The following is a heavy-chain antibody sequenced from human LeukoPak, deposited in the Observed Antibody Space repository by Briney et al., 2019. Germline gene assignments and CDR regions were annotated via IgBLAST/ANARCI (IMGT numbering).Heavy chain of an antibody. V-gene: IGHV3-23*01. CDR2: ISGNGSKT. CDR1: GFRFSLYG. D-gene: IGHD3-16*01. CDR3: TRFSDYGEY. Sequence: GGSLRLSCAASGFRFSLYGMSWVRQAPGKGLEWVSGISGNGSKTFYTRSVRGRFTISRDNSRNTVLLHLDSLRAEDTALYYCTRFSDYGEYWGQGTLVTVSS. J-gene: IGHJ4*02.